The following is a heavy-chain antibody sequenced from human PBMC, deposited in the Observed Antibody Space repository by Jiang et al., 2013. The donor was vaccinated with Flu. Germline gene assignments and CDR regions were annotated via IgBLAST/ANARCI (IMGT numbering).Heavy chain of an antibody. CDR3: ARHQQNGYDILTGYPDYFDY. Sequence: IYYSGSTYYNPSLKSRVTISVDTSKNQFSLKLSSVTAADTAVYYCARHQQNGYDILTGYPDYFDYWGQGTLVTVSS. V-gene: IGHV4-39*01. J-gene: IGHJ4*02. D-gene: IGHD3-9*01. CDR2: IYYSGST.